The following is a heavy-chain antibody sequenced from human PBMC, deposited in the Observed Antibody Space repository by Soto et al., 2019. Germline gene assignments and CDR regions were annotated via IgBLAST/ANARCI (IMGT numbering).Heavy chain of an antibody. CDR3: ARHLGGNHYYYGMDV. D-gene: IGHD3-16*01. J-gene: IGHJ6*02. Sequence: ASVKVSCKASGGTFSSYAISWVRQAPGQGLEWMGGIIPIFGTADYAQKFKGRVTITADDFTSTAYMELSSLRSEDTAVYYCARHLGGNHYYYGMDVWGQGTTVTVSS. V-gene: IGHV1-69*13. CDR2: IIPIFGTA. CDR1: GGTFSSYA.